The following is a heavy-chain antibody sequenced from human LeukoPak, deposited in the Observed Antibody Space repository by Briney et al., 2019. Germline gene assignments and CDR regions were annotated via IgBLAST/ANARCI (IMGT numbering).Heavy chain of an antibody. CDR3: ARDGDTDIPNWFDP. CDR1: GYTFTSYG. Sequence: ASVKVSCKASGYTFTSYGISWVRQAPGQGLEWMGWISAYNGNTNYAQKLQGRVTMTTDTSTSTAYMEPRSLRSDDTAVYYCARDGDTDIPNWFDPWGQGTLVTVSS. CDR2: ISAYNGNT. D-gene: IGHD2-21*01. J-gene: IGHJ5*02. V-gene: IGHV1-18*01.